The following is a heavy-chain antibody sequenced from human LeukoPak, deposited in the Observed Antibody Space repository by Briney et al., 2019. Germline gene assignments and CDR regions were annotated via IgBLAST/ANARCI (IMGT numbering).Heavy chain of an antibody. D-gene: IGHD3-22*01. CDR2: IYPGDSDT. CDR1: GYTFSGYF. J-gene: IGHJ4*02. Sequence: KVSCKASGYTFSGYFMNWVRQAPGQGLEWMGIIYPGDSDTRYSPSFQGQVTISADKSISTAYLQWSSLKASDTAMYYCARTMIVEGFDYWGQGTLVTVSS. V-gene: IGHV5-51*01. CDR3: ARTMIVEGFDY.